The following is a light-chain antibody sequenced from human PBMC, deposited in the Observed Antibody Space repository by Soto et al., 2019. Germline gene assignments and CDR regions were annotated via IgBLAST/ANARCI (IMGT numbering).Light chain of an antibody. V-gene: IGKV3-11*01. CDR2: DAS. Sequence: EIVFTQSPATLSLSPGEKTPLSWRASQSVSSYLAWYQQKPGQAPRLLIYDASNRATGIPARFSGSGSGTDFTLTISSLEPEDFAVYFCQHRSNWPPWTFGQGTKVDI. J-gene: IGKJ1*01. CDR1: QSVSSY. CDR3: QHRSNWPPWT.